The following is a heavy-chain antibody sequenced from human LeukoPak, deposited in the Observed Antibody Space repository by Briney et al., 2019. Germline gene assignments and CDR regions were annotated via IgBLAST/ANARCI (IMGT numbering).Heavy chain of an antibody. D-gene: IGHD1-1*01. CDR2: IYTSGST. CDR3: ARDEATTAIDAFDI. V-gene: IGHV4-61*02. J-gene: IGHJ3*02. Sequence: SETLSLTCTVSGGSISSGSYYWSWIRQPPGKGLEWIGRIYTSGSTNYNPSLKSRVTISVDTSKNQFSLKLSSVTAADTAVYYCARDEATTAIDAFDIWGQGTMATVSS. CDR1: GGSISSGSYY.